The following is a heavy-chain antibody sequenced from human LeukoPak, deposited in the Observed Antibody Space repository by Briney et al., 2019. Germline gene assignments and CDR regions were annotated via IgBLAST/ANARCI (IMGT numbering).Heavy chain of an antibody. D-gene: IGHD1/OR15-1a*01. J-gene: IGHJ4*02. Sequence: GGSLRHSCAASGFTVSSKYMSWVRQAPGKGLEWVSTIYSAGTTYYADSVKGRFTISRDNSKNTLYLQMDSLRVEDTAVYYCARGGSNWYNAYFDYWGQGTLVTVSS. CDR3: ARGGSNWYNAYFDY. V-gene: IGHV3-53*01. CDR1: GFTVSSKY. CDR2: IYSAGTT.